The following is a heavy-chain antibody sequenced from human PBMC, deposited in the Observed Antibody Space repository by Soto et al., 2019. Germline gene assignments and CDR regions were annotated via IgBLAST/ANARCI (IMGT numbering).Heavy chain of an antibody. CDR1: GFTFGTYW. CDR3: ARSLSSSWSYYFDY. Sequence: GGSLRLSCAASGFTFGTYWMHWVRQAPGKGLVWVSRINSDGSSTNYADSVKGRFTISRDNAKNTLYLQMNSLRAEDTAVYYCARSLSSSWSYYFDYWGQGTLVTVSS. D-gene: IGHD6-13*01. V-gene: IGHV3-74*01. CDR2: INSDGSST. J-gene: IGHJ4*02.